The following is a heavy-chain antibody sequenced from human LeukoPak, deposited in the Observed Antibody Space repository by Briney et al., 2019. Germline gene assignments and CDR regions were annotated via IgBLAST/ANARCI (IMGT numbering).Heavy chain of an antibody. CDR2: INHSGST. Sequence: SETLSLTCAVYGGSFSGYYWSWIRQPPGKGLEWIGEINHSGSTNYTPSLKSRVAISVDTSKNQFSLKLSSVTAADTAVYYCARTYDFWSGYYKSFDYWGQGTLVTVSS. D-gene: IGHD3-3*01. V-gene: IGHV4-34*01. CDR3: ARTYDFWSGYYKSFDY. J-gene: IGHJ4*02. CDR1: GGSFSGYY.